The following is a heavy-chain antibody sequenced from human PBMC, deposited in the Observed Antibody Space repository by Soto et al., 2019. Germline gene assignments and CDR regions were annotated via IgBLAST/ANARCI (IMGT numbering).Heavy chain of an antibody. CDR2: IYYSGST. J-gene: IGHJ5*02. V-gene: IGHV4-30-4*01. D-gene: IGHD3-3*01. CDR3: ARAAYDFWSGYLRGNWFDP. CDR1: GGSISSGDYY. Sequence: PSETLSLTCTVSGGSISSGDYYWSWIRQPPGKGLEWIGYIYYSGSTYYNPSLKSRVTISVDTSKNQFSLKLSSVTAADTAVYYCARAAYDFWSGYLRGNWFDPWGQGTLVTVSS.